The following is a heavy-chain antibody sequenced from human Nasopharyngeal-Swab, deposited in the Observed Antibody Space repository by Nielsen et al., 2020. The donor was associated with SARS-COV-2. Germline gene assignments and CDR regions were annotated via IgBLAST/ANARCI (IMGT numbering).Heavy chain of an antibody. CDR2: ISSSGSTI. J-gene: IGHJ4*02. CDR1: GFTFSDYY. V-gene: IGHV3-11*04. CDR3: AHHYGGNTDHLDY. Sequence: GGSLRLSCAVSGFTFSDYYMSWIRQAPGKGLEWVSYISSSGSTIYYADSVKGRFTISRDNAKNSLYLQMNSLRAEDTAVYYCAHHYGGNTDHLDYWGQGTLVTVSS. D-gene: IGHD4-23*01.